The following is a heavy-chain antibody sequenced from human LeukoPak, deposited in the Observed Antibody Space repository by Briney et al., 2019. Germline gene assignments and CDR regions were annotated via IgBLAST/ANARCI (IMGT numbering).Heavy chain of an antibody. CDR1: GYTFTSYY. CDR2: INPSGGGT. D-gene: IGHD3-22*01. CDR3: AREMGHYYDSSGFRPKKYALDI. Sequence: GASVKVSCKASGYTFTSYYMHWVRQAPGQGLEWMGMINPSGGGTTYAQNFQGRVTMTRDTSTSTVYMELSSLRSEDTAVYYCAREMGHYYDSSGFRPKKYALDIWGQGTMVTVSS. V-gene: IGHV1-46*01. J-gene: IGHJ3*02.